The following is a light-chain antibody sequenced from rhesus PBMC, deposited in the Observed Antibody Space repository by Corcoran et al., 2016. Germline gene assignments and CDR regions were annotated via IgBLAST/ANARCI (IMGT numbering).Light chain of an antibody. CDR3: LQSSNWPQYS. J-gene: IGKJ2*01. V-gene: IGKV3-24*04. CDR1: QSVSRY. CDR2: GAS. Sequence: EIVMTQSPATLALSPGERATLSCRASQSVSRYLAWSQQTPGQAPRLLIYGASIRAPGIPDRFSGRGAGTEVTLTISSLEPEDVGVYFCLQSSNWPQYSFGQGTKVEIK.